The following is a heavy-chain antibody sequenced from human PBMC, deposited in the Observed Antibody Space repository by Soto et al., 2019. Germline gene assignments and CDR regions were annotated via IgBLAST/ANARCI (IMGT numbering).Heavy chain of an antibody. Sequence: EVQLLESGGGLVQPGGSLRLSCAPSGFTFSSYAMNWVRQAPGKGLEWVAAITLSGGTRYYTDSVKGRFTISRDNSKNTLYLQMNSPIAEDTAIYYCAKGPLGAVAGTERYFDSWGQGTLVTVSS. CDR1: GFTFSSYA. V-gene: IGHV3-23*01. J-gene: IGHJ4*02. CDR3: AKGPLGAVAGTERYFDS. CDR2: ITLSGGTR. D-gene: IGHD6-19*01.